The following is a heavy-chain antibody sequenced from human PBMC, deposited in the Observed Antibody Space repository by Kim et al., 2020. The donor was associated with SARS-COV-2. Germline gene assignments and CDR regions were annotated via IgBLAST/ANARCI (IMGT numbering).Heavy chain of an antibody. CDR3: VRADTAAGVNLGD. CDR1: GFTFSTNA. D-gene: IGHD6-13*01. Sequence: GGSLRLSCSASGFTFSTNAMHWVRQAPGKGLEYVSAISYNGGSTYYANSVKGRFTISRDNSESTLYLQMSSLRAEDTAVYYCVRADTAAGVNLGDWGQGTLVTVSS. V-gene: IGHV3-64D*06. CDR2: ISYNGGST. J-gene: IGHJ4*02.